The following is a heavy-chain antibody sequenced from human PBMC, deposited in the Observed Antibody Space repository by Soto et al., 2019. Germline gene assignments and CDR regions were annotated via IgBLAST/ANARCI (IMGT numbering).Heavy chain of an antibody. CDR2: IYFSGST. Sequence: QVQLQESGPGLVKPSETLSLTCTVSGGSISNYYWSWIRQPPGKGLEWIGYIYFSGSTNYNPSLRSRVTLSVDTSKNQFPRRRGSVTAADTAVYYCARRYGGAVDYWGQGTLVTVSS. J-gene: IGHJ4*02. D-gene: IGHD3-10*01. V-gene: IGHV4-59*08. CDR3: ARRYGGAVDY. CDR1: GGSISNYY.